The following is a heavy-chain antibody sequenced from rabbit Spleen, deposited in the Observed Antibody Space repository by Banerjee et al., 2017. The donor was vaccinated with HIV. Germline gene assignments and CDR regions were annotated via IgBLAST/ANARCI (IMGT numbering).Heavy chain of an antibody. CDR3: AREDYGMDL. CDR2: IDTNDGDT. CDR1: GFSFSSNW. V-gene: IGHV1S45*01. Sequence: LEESGGGLVKPGGTLTLTCTVSGFSFSSNWICWVRQAPGKGLEWIACIDTNDGDTDYANWPKGRFTISKTSSTTVTLQMTSLTAADTATYFCAREDYGMDLWGPGTLVTVS. J-gene: IGHJ6*01.